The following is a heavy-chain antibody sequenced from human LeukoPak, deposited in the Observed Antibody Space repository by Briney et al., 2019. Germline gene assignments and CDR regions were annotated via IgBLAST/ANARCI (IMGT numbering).Heavy chain of an antibody. D-gene: IGHD3-3*01. CDR2: IYYSGST. Sequence: SETLSLTCTVSGGSVSSGSYYWSWIRQPPGKGLEWIGYIYYSGSTNYNPSLKSRVTISVDTSKNQFSLKLSSVTAADTAVYYCASKQVFGVVINYFDYWGQGTLVTVSS. CDR3: ASKQVFGVVINYFDY. CDR1: GGSVSSGSYY. V-gene: IGHV4-61*01. J-gene: IGHJ4*02.